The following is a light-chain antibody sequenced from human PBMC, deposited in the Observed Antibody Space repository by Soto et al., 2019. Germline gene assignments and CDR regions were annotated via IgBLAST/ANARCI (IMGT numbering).Light chain of an antibody. CDR2: GAS. J-gene: IGKJ1*01. V-gene: IGKV3-20*01. CDR3: QQYGSSPTP. CDR1: QSVSSSY. Sequence: EIVLTQSPGTLSLSPGERATLSCRASQSVSSSYLAWYQQKPGQAPRLLIYGASSRATGIPDRFSGSGSGTDFKLTISRLEPEDFAVYYCQQYGSSPTPFGQGTKVEIK.